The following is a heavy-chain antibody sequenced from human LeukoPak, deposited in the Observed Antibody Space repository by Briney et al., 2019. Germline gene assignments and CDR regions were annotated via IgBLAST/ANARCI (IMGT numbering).Heavy chain of an antibody. J-gene: IGHJ2*01. Sequence: PGGSLRLSCAASGFTFSSYGMHWVRQAPGKGLEWVALIWYDGSNKNYVDSVRGRFTISRDNSKNTVYLQMNSLRAEDTAVYYCARGVFAGDLLTGYWYFDLWGRGTLVTVSS. D-gene: IGHD1-20*01. V-gene: IGHV3-33*01. CDR1: GFTFSSYG. CDR3: ARGVFAGDLLTGYWYFDL. CDR2: IWYDGSNK.